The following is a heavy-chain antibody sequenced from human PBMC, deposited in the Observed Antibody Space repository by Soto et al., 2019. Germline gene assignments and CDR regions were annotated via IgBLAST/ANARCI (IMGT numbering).Heavy chain of an antibody. D-gene: IGHD6-13*01. J-gene: IGHJ4*02. CDR2: INPNSGGT. CDR3: ASGNTSWYEFGY. Sequence: QVQLVQSGAEVKKPGASVKVSCKASGYTFTDYFMHWVRQAPGQGLEWMGWINPNSGGTNYAQKFQGRVTMTRGTSISTAYMDLSSLRSDDTAVYYCASGNTSWYEFGYWGQGTLVTVSS. CDR1: GYTFTDYF. V-gene: IGHV1-2*02.